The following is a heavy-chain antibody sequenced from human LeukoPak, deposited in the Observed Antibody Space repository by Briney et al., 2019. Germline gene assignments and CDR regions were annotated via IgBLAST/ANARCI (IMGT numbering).Heavy chain of an antibody. D-gene: IGHD1-1*01. CDR2: IYTSGST. CDR1: GGSISSYY. J-gene: IGHJ4*02. V-gene: IGHV4-4*07. CDR3: ARCTRYHCDY. Sequence: SETLSLTSTVPGGSISSYYWSWIRQPAGKGLEWIGRIYTSGSTNYNPSLKSRVTMSVDTSKNHFSLKLSSVTAADTAVYYCARCTRYHCDYWGQGTLVTVSS.